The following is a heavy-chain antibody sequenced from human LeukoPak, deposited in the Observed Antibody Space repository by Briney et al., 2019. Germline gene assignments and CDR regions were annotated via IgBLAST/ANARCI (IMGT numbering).Heavy chain of an antibody. CDR2: IWSDGST. V-gene: IGHV3-53*05. CDR1: GFSVSNIY. D-gene: IGHD4-11*01. Sequence: QPGGSLRLSCAASGFSVSNIYMSWVRQAPGKGLEWVSLIWSDGSTFYADSVKGRFTISRDNSDNTLYLQMSSLRSEDTAVFYCARLSNYIFDYWGQGTLVTVSS. CDR3: ARLSNYIFDY. J-gene: IGHJ4*02.